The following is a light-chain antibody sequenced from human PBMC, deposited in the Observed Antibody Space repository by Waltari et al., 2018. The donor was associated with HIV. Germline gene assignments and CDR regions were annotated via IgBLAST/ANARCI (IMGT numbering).Light chain of an antibody. CDR3: AAWDGSLSVVL. CDR2: RKN. CDR1: SSNIGSIY. V-gene: IGLV1-47*01. Sequence: HSALTHPLSVSGTSAQRLPISFCRRSSNIGSIYIHWYKQLPGKAPKLLIYRKNQRPSGVPDRFSGAKSGTSASLAISGLRSDDEADYYCAAWDGSLSVVLFGGGTKLTVL. J-gene: IGLJ3*02.